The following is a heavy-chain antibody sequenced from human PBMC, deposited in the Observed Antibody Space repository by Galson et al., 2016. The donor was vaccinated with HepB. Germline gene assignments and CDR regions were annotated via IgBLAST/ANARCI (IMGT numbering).Heavy chain of an antibody. CDR1: GGPISSSGYY. CDR3: ARVGIFTDEYYDTSASLGY. D-gene: IGHD3-22*01. Sequence: TLSLTCTVSGGPISSSGYYWGWIRQPPGKGLEWIGEINHSGSTNYNPSLSSRVTMSVDTSKNQFSLKLSSMTAADTAVYYCARVGIFTDEYYDTSASLGYWGQRTLVTDSS. J-gene: IGHJ4*02. CDR2: INHSGST. V-gene: IGHV4-39*07.